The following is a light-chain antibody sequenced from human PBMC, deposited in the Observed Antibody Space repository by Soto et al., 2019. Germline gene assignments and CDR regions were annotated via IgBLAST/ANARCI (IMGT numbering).Light chain of an antibody. CDR2: EVN. Sequence: QSVLTQPPSASGSPGQSVTISCTGTSSDVGGYNYVSWVQQHPGKVPKLIIHEVNQRPSWVPDRFSGSKSGNPASLTVSGLQAEDEGTYYCRSYGGYHNLVFGTGTKLSVL. CDR1: SSDVGGYNY. V-gene: IGLV2-8*01. CDR3: RSYGGYHNLV. J-gene: IGLJ1*01.